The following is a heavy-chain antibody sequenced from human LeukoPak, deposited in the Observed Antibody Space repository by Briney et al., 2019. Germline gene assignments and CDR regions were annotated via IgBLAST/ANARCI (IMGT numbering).Heavy chain of an antibody. CDR1: GFTFSSSA. J-gene: IGHJ4*02. CDR3: AKDIRWEQLDY. CDR2: ISYDGNNK. D-gene: IGHD1-26*01. Sequence: GGSLRLSCAASGFTFSSSAMHWVRQAPGKGLEWVAVISYDGNNKFYADSVKGRFTISRDNSKNTLYLQINSLRTEDTAVYYCAKDIRWEQLDYWGQGTLVTVSS. V-gene: IGHV3-30*18.